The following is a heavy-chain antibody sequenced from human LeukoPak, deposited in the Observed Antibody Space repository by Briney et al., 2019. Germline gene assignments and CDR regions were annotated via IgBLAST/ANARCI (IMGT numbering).Heavy chain of an antibody. CDR3: AVNSTKHTFDI. V-gene: IGHV4-59*08. Sequence: SQTLSLTCTVSGGSMSPFYWSWIRQSPGRGLEWIGSIYYSGGTNYNPSLKSRVTISVDTSKNQFSLELSSVSAADTAVYYCAVNSTKHTFDIWGQGTMVTVSS. CDR1: GGSMSPFY. CDR2: IYYSGGT. D-gene: IGHD1-1*01. J-gene: IGHJ3*02.